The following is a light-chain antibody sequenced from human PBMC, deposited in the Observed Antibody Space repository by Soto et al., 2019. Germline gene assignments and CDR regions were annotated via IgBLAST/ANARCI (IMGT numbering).Light chain of an antibody. CDR3: SSYAGSNNFVV. J-gene: IGLJ2*01. CDR1: SNNVGGYNY. V-gene: IGLV2-11*01. CDR2: DVT. Sequence: QSALTQPRSVSGSPGQSVTISCTGASNNVGGYNYVSWYQHHPGKVPQLIIYDVTKRPSGVPDRFSGSKSGNTASLTVSGLQADDEADYYCSSYAGSNNFVVFGGGTKVTVL.